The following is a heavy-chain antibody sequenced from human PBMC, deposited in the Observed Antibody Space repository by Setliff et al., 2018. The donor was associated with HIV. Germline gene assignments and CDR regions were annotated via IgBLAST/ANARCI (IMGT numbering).Heavy chain of an antibody. Sequence: SETLSLTCTVSGGSISSSSYYWGWIRQPPGKGLEWIGSFYISGSTNYNPSLRGRVAISLDASRHQFSLNLTSVTAADTAIYFCARSPSWALPYFDLWGQGRLVTVSS. CDR1: GGSISSSSYY. CDR2: FYISGST. J-gene: IGHJ4*02. CDR3: ARSPSWALPYFDL. V-gene: IGHV4-39*07. D-gene: IGHD3-16*01.